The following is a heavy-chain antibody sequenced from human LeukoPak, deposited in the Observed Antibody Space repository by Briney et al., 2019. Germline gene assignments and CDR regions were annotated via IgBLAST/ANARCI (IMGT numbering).Heavy chain of an antibody. D-gene: IGHD3-22*01. J-gene: IGHJ6*03. CDR1: GYSFTGYY. V-gene: IGHV1-2*02. CDR3: ARGSSSGYPPTHYYYMDV. CDR2: INPDDGVS. Sequence: GASVKVSCKASGYSFTGYYIHWVRQAPGQGLEWMGWINPDDGVSKSAQKFQGRVTMTRDMSTSTVYMELSSLRSEDTAVYYCARGSSSGYPPTHYYYMDVWGKGTTVTVSS.